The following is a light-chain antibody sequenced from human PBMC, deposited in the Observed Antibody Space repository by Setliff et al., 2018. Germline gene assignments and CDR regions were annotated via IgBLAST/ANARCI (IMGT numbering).Light chain of an antibody. CDR2: DVS. V-gene: IGLV2-14*03. CDR1: SSDVGRYMY. CDR3: CSYTSSGSRV. J-gene: IGLJ1*01. Sequence: ALTQPASVSGSPGQSITISCTGSSSDVGRYMYVSWYQQHPGKAPKLVIYDVSNRPSGVSDRFSGSKSGITASLTISGLQAEDEADYYCCSYTSSGSRVFGTGTKVTVL.